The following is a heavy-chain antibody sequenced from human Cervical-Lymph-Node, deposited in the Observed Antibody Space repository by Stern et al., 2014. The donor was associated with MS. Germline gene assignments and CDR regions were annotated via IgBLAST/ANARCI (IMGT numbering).Heavy chain of an antibody. CDR2: IYYTGST. CDR1: GGSISSVGYH. CDR3: ARSSITIFRVVTAFDI. Sequence: QVQLQESGPGLVKPSQTLSLSCTVSGGSISSVGYHWNWIRQHPEKGLEWIGSIYYTGSTYYNPSLKSLAVISVDSSKNQFSLNLTSVTAADTAVYCCARSSITIFRVVTAFDIWGQGTMVSVSS. V-gene: IGHV4-31*01. J-gene: IGHJ3*02. D-gene: IGHD3-3*01.